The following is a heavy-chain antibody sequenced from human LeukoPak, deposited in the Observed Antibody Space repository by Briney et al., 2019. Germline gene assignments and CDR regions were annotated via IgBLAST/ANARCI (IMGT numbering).Heavy chain of an antibody. CDR3: AGIHLEQPFDY. J-gene: IGHJ4*02. CDR2: INHSGST. Sequence: TPSETLSLACAVYGGSFSGYYWSWIRQPPGKGLEWIGEINHSGSTNYNPSLKSRVTISVDTSKNQFSLKLSSVTAADTAVYYCAGIHLEQPFDYWGQGTLVTVSS. CDR1: GGSFSGYY. V-gene: IGHV4-34*01. D-gene: IGHD3-3*01.